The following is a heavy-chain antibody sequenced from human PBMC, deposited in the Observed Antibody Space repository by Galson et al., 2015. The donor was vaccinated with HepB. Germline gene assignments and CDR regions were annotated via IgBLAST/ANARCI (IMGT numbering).Heavy chain of an antibody. V-gene: IGHV1-69*13. CDR1: GGTFSSYA. Sequence: SVKVSCKASGGTFSSYAISWVRQAPGQGLEWMGGIIPIFGTANYAQKFQGRVTITADESTSTAYMELSSLRSEDTAVYYCARSFYDSSGYWGESDYWGQGTLVTVSS. CDR3: ARSFYDSSGYWGESDY. D-gene: IGHD3-22*01. CDR2: IIPIFGTA. J-gene: IGHJ4*02.